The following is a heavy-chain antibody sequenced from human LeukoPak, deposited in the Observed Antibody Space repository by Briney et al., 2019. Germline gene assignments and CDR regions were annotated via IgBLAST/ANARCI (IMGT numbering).Heavy chain of an antibody. CDR3: ARGPYDYVWGSYRYIFDY. CDR1: GGTFSRYV. D-gene: IGHD3-16*02. V-gene: IGHV1-69*13. J-gene: IGHJ4*02. CDR2: IIPMFGTA. Sequence: ASVKVSCKASGGTFSRYVISWVRQAPGQGLEWMGGIIPMFGTANYAQKFQGRVTITADESTSTAYMELSSLRSDDTAVYYCARGPYDYVWGSYRYIFDYWGQGTLVTVSS.